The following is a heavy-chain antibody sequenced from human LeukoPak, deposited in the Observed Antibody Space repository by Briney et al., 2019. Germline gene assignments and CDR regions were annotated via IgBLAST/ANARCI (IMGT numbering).Heavy chain of an antibody. CDR2: INHSGST. Sequence: PSETLSLTCAVYGGSFSDSYWTWIRQPPGKGLEWIGEINHSGSTNYNPSLKSRVTISVDTSKNQFSLKLSSVTAADTAIYYCARGGYYGSGNDFRFDPWGQGTLVTVSS. D-gene: IGHD3-10*01. CDR3: ARGGYYGSGNDFRFDP. CDR1: GGSFSDSY. V-gene: IGHV4-34*01. J-gene: IGHJ5*02.